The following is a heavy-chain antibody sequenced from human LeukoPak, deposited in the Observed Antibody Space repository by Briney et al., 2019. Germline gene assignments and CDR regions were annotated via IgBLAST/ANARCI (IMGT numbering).Heavy chain of an antibody. Sequence: SETLSLTCTVSGGSIRSSYYYWGWIRQPPGKGLEWIGSIYYSGSTYYNPSLKSRVTISVDTSKNQFSLKLNSVTATDTAVYYWARHYGPWGQGTLVTVSS. CDR2: IYYSGST. CDR3: ARHYGP. J-gene: IGHJ4*02. V-gene: IGHV4-39*01. CDR1: GGSIRSSYYY. D-gene: IGHD3-10*01.